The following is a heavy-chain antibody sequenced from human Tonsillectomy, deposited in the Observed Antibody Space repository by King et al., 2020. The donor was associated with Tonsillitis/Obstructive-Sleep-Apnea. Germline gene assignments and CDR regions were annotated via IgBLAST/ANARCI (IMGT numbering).Heavy chain of an antibody. J-gene: IGHJ4*02. Sequence: QLVQSGAEVKKPGESLKISCKGSGYSFTNYWIAWVRQMPERGLEWMGIIYPGDSNTKYSPSFQGQVTISADKSISTAYLQWSSLKASDTAMYYCARFRPESDGVVVAATPDYWGQGTLVTVSS. D-gene: IGHD2-15*01. V-gene: IGHV5-51*03. CDR2: IYPGDSNT. CDR1: GYSFTNYW. CDR3: ARFRPESDGVVVAATPDY.